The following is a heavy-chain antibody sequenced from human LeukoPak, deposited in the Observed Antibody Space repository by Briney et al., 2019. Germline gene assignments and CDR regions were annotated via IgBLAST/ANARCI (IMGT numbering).Heavy chain of an antibody. CDR3: AKDRAWELSFDY. CDR2: ISGSGGST. V-gene: IGHV3-23*01. J-gene: IGHJ4*02. Sequence: GGSLRLSCAASGFTFSSYAMSWVRQAPGKGLEWVSAISGSGGSTYYADSVKGRFTISRDNSKNTLYLQMNSPRAEDTAVYYCAKDRAWELSFDYWGQGTLVTVSS. D-gene: IGHD1-26*01. CDR1: GFTFSSYA.